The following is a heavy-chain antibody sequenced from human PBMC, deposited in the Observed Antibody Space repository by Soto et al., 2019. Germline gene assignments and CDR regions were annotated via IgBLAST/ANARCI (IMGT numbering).Heavy chain of an antibody. CDR1: GFTFSSYG. CDR3: AKGEGPYYDFWSGYFY. J-gene: IGHJ4*02. D-gene: IGHD3-3*01. V-gene: IGHV3-30*18. CDR2: ISYDGSNK. Sequence: QVQLVESGGGVVQPGRSLRLSCAASGFTFSSYGMHWVRQAPGKGLEWVAVISYDGSNKYYADSVKGRFTISRDNSKKTLYLQMNSLRAEYMAVYYCAKGEGPYYDFWSGYFYWGQGTLVTVSS.